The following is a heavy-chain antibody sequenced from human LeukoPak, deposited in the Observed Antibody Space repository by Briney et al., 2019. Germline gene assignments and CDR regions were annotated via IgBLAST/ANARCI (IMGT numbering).Heavy chain of an antibody. J-gene: IGHJ4*02. CDR2: IGTAGDT. CDR3: ARVSWQQLGYDY. D-gene: IGHD6-13*01. V-gene: IGHV3-13*01. CDR1: GFTFSSYD. Sequence: GGSLRLSCAASGFTFSSYDMHWVRQATGKGLEWVSAIGTAGDTYYPGSVKGRFTISRENAKNSLYPQMNGLRAGDTAVYYCARVSWQQLGYDYWGQGTLVTVSS.